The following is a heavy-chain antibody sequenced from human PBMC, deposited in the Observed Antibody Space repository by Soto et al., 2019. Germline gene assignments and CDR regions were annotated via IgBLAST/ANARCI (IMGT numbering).Heavy chain of an antibody. Sequence: QVKLQQSGPGLVKPSQTLSLTCAISGDSVSSNSAAWNWLRQSPSRGLEWLGRTYYRSKWSNDYLASVNGRVNINPDPSKNQFSRQLNSVTPEDTAVYYCARGGDAFDIWGQGTMVTVSS. V-gene: IGHV6-1*01. CDR1: GDSVSSNSAA. J-gene: IGHJ3*02. CDR3: ARGGDAFDI. D-gene: IGHD3-16*01. CDR2: TYYRSKWSN.